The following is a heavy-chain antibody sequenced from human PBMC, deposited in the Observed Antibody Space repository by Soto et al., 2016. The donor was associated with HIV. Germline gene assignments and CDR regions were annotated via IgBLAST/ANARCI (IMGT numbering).Heavy chain of an antibody. J-gene: IGHJ6*02. CDR3: ARVLDWVSGGITYYYYGMDV. Sequence: QVQLVQSGAEVKKPGASVKVSCKASGYTFTGYYMHWVRQAPGQGLEWMGWINPNSGGTNYAQKFQGRVTMTRDTSISTAYMELSRLRSDDTAVYYCARVLDWVSGGITYYYYGMDVWGQGTTVTVSS. CDR2: INPNSGGT. CDR1: GYTFTGYY. D-gene: IGHD1-26*01. V-gene: IGHV1-2*02.